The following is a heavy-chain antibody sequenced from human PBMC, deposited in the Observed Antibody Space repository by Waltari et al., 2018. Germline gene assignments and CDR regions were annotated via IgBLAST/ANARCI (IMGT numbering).Heavy chain of an antibody. CDR1: GGPIRSSSYS. V-gene: IGHV4-39*01. CDR2: IYYSGST. CDR3: ASDRPYCSGGSCYSY. Sequence: QLQLQESGPGLVKPSETLSLPCTVPGGPIRSSSYSWAWTRPPPGKGLAWIGSIYYSGSTYYNPSLKSRVTISVDTSKNQFSLKLSSVTAADTAVYYCASDRPYCSGGSCYSYWGQGTLVTVSS. D-gene: IGHD2-15*01. J-gene: IGHJ4*02.